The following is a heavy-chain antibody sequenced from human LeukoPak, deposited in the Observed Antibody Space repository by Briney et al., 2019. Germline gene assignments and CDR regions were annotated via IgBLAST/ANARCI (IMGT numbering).Heavy chain of an antibody. CDR1: GFTVSINY. D-gene: IGHD6-19*01. Sequence: GGSLRLSCAASGFTVSINYMSWVRQAPGKGLEWVSVIYSGGSTYYADSVKGRFTISRDNSKNTLYLQMNSLRAEDTAVYYCARAEGYSSGWPYFDYWGQGTLVTVSS. CDR2: IYSGGST. CDR3: ARAEGYSSGWPYFDY. V-gene: IGHV3-66*02. J-gene: IGHJ4*02.